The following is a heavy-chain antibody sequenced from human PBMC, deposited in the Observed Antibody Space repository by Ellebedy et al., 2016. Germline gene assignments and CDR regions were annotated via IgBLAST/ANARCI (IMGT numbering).Heavy chain of an antibody. V-gene: IGHV4-34*01. CDR1: GGSFSGYY. CDR3: ARGSNDSSGYYQYFDY. CDR2: INHSGST. D-gene: IGHD3-22*01. J-gene: IGHJ4*02. Sequence: SETLSLTCAVYGGSFSGYYWSWIRQPPGKGLEWIGEINHSGSTNYNPSLKSRVTISVDTSKNQFSLKLSSVTAADTAVYYCARGSNDSSGYYQYFDYWGQGTLVTVSS.